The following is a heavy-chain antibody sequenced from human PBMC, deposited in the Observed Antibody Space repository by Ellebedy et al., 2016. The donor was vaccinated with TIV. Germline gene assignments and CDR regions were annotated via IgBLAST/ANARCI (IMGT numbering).Heavy chain of an antibody. CDR1: GFTFSSYS. CDR2: ITSSYP. V-gene: IGHV3-21*01. J-gene: IGHJ4*02. Sequence: GGSLRLXXAASGFTFSSYSMSWVRQAPGKGLEWVSSITSSYPSYADSVKGRFTLSRDNAKNSLYLQMNSLRAEDTAVYYCARSYSSSWRDRGLYYFDYWGQGTLVTVSS. D-gene: IGHD6-13*01. CDR3: ARSYSSSWRDRGLYYFDY.